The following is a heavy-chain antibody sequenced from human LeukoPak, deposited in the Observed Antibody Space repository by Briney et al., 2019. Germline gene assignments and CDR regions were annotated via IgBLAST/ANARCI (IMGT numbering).Heavy chain of an antibody. CDR1: GGTFSSYA. CDR2: IIPILGIA. Sequence: VASVKVSCKASGGTFSSYAISWVRQAPGQGLEWMGRIIPILGIANYAQKFQGRVTMTEDTSTDTAYMELSSLRSEDTAVYYCATAGRWFGSHWFDPWGQGTLVTVSS. J-gene: IGHJ5*02. D-gene: IGHD3-10*01. V-gene: IGHV1-69*04. CDR3: ATAGRWFGSHWFDP.